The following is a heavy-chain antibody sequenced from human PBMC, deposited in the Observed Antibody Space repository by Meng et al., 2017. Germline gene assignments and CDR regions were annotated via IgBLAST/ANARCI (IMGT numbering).Heavy chain of an antibody. D-gene: IGHD2-2*01. Sequence: SCAASGFTFSSYAMHWVRQAPGKGLEWVAVISYDGSNKYYADSVKGRFTISRDNSKNTLYLQMNSLGAEDTAVYYCARGGDIVVVLGWTDYWGQGTLVTVSS. CDR1: GFTFSSYA. CDR3: ARGGDIVVVLGWTDY. J-gene: IGHJ4*02. CDR2: ISYDGSNK. V-gene: IGHV3-30*04.